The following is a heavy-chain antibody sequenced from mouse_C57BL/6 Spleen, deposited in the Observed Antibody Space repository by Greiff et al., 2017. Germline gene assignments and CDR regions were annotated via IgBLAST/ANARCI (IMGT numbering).Heavy chain of an antibody. D-gene: IGHD1-1*01. CDR2: IAPNSGGT. J-gene: IGHJ1*03. CDR1: GYTFTSYW. CDR3: ARDSYYYGSSYDWYFDV. V-gene: IGHV1-72*01. Sequence: QVQLQQPGAELVKPGASVKLSCKASGYTFTSYWMHWVKQRPGRGLEWIGRIAPNSGGTKYNEKFKSKATLTVDKPSSTAYMQLSSLTSEDSAVYYCARDSYYYGSSYDWYFDVWGTGTTVTVSS.